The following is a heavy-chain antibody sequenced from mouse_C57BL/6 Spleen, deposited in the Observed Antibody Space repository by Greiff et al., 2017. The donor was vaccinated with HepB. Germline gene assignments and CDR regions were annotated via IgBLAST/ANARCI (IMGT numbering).Heavy chain of an antibody. J-gene: IGHJ4*01. V-gene: IGHV1-52*01. CDR2: IDPSDSET. CDR3: ARGGLYAMDY. CDR1: GYTFTSYW. Sequence: QVQLKESGAELVRPGSSVKLSCKASGYTFTSYWMHWVKQRPIQGLEWIGNIDPSDSETHYNQKFKDKATLTVDKSSSTAYMQISSLTSEDSAVYYCARGGLYAMDYWGQGTSVTVSS.